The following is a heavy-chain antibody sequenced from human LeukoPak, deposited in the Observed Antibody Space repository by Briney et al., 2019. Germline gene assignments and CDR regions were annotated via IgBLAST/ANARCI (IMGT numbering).Heavy chain of an antibody. CDR1: GFTFSSYA. D-gene: IGHD1-7*01. Sequence: GGSLRLSCAASGFTFSSYAMSWVRQAPGKALECVSAISGSGGSTYYADSVKARFTISRDNSKNTLYLQMNSLRAEDTAVYYCAKERYWNYGGYFDYWAQETLVTVSS. CDR3: AKERYWNYGGYFDY. V-gene: IGHV3-23*01. CDR2: ISGSGGST. J-gene: IGHJ4*02.